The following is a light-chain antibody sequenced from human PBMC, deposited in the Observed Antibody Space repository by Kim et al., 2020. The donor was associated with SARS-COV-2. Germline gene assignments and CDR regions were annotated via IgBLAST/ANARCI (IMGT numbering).Light chain of an antibody. CDR1: NIGRKS. J-gene: IGLJ2*01. V-gene: IGLV3-21*04. Sequence: APGKTARITCGGNNIGRKSVHWYQQKPGQAPVLVIYYDSDPPSGIPERFSGSNSGNTATLTISRVEAGDEADYYCQVWDSSSDHVVFGGGTQLTVL. CDR3: QVWDSSSDHVV. CDR2: YDS.